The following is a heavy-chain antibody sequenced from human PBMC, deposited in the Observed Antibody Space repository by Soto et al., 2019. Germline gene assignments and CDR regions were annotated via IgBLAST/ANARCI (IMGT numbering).Heavy chain of an antibody. CDR1: GGSISSYY. CDR3: ARYPIRGSYKYYFDY. Sequence: SETLSLTCTVSGGSISSYYWSWIRQPPGKGLEWIGYIYYSGSTNYNPSLKSRVTISVDTSKNQFSLKLSSVTAADTAVYYCARYPIRGSYKYYFDYWGQGTLVTVSS. V-gene: IGHV4-59*01. D-gene: IGHD1-26*01. J-gene: IGHJ4*02. CDR2: IYYSGST.